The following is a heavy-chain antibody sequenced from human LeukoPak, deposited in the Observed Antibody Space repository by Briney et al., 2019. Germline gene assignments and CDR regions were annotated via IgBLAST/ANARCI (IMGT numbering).Heavy chain of an antibody. CDR2: IFYSGST. CDR1: GGSISSYY. Sequence: SETLSLTCAVSGGSISSYYWSWIRQPPGKGPEWIGYIFYSGSTKYNPSLKSRVTISVDTSKNQFSLKLSSVTAADTAVYYCARGKGDYWGQGTLVTVSS. V-gene: IGHV4-59*12. J-gene: IGHJ4*02. CDR3: ARGKGDY.